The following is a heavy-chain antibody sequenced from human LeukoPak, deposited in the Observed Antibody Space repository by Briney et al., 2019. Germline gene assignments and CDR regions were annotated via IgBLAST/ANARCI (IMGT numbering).Heavy chain of an antibody. V-gene: IGHV4-39*01. D-gene: IGHD2-21*01. CDR3: ARVFITVDY. Sequence: PSETLSLTCTVSGGSISSSSYYWGWIRQPPGKGLEWIGSIYYSGSTYYNPSLKSRVTISVDTSKNQFSLKLSSVTAADTAVYYCARVFITVDYWGQGTLVTVSS. CDR1: GGSISSSSYY. CDR2: IYYSGST. J-gene: IGHJ4*02.